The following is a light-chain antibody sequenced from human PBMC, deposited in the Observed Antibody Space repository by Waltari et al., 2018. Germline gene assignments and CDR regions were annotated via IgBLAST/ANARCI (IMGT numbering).Light chain of an antibody. V-gene: IGKV4-1*01. Sequence: DIVMTQSPDSLAVSLGERASINRTSSQSILYTFHNKNHLAWYQQKLGQPPKLLISWASTREGGVPARFSGSGSGTHFTLTISSLQAEDVAVYYCHQYYIPPITFGGGTKVEIK. CDR1: QSILYTFHNKNH. J-gene: IGKJ4*01. CDR3: HQYYIPPIT. CDR2: WAS.